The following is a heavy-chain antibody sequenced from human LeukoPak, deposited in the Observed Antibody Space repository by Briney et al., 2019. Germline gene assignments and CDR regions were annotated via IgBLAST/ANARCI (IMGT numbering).Heavy chain of an antibody. Sequence: SETLSLTCTVSGGSISSGGYYRSWIRQPPGKGLEWIVDIYHSGSTYYNPSLKSRVTISVDRSKNQFSLKLSSVTAADTAVYYCATGNSDPAYCGGDCYPPYYYYGMDVWGQGTTVTVSS. CDR2: IYHSGST. D-gene: IGHD2-21*02. CDR1: GGSISSGGYY. CDR3: ATGNSDPAYCGGDCYPPYYYYGMDV. V-gene: IGHV4-30-2*01. J-gene: IGHJ6*02.